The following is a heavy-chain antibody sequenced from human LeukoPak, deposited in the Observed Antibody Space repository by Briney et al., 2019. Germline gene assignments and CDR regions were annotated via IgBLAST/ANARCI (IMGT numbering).Heavy chain of an antibody. Sequence: GGSLRLSCAASGFAFSSQAMGWVRQAPGKGLEWVSVISDSGSITYYADSVKGRFTISRDNSKNTLFLQMNSLRAEDTAVYYCAKDGRRTSGWYFFDYWGQGTLVTVSS. CDR2: ISDSGSIT. CDR3: AKDGRRTSGWYFFDY. V-gene: IGHV3-23*01. CDR1: GFAFSSQA. D-gene: IGHD6-19*01. J-gene: IGHJ4*02.